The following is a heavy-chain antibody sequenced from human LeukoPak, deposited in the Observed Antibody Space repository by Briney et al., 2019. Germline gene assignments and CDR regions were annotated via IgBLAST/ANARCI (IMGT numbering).Heavy chain of an antibody. J-gene: IGHJ4*02. CDR1: GFTFSSYS. CDR2: ISSSSSTI. Sequence: GGSLRLSCAASGFTFSSYSMNWVRQAPGKGLEWVSYISSSSSTIYYADSVKGRFTISRDNAKNSLYLQMNSLRAEDTAVYYCARGPAPYDSSGYYNDYWGQGTLVTVSS. D-gene: IGHD3-22*01. V-gene: IGHV3-48*01. CDR3: ARGPAPYDSSGYYNDY.